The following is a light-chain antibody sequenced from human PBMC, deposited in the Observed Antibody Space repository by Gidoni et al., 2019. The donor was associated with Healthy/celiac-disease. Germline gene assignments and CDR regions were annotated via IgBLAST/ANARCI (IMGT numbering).Light chain of an antibody. CDR2: AAS. CDR3: QQYYSYPRT. CDR1: QGISRY. V-gene: IGKV1-8*01. Sequence: AIRMTQSPSSFSASTGDRVTITCRARQGISRYLAWYQQKPGKAPNLLIYAASTLQSGVPSRFSVSGSGTDFTLTIRCLQSEDFATYYCQQYYSYPRTFXXXTKVEIK. J-gene: IGKJ1*01.